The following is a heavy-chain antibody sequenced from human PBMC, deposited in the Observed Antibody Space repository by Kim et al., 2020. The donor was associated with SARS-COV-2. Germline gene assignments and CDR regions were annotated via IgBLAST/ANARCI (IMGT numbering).Heavy chain of an antibody. Sequence: SETLSLTCTVSGGSISSYYWSWIRQPPGKGLEWIGYIYYSGSTNYNPSLKSRVTISADTSKNQFSLKLSSVTAADTAVYYCARDAGSYGSGSYYDYWGQGTLVTVSS. J-gene: IGHJ4*02. D-gene: IGHD3-10*01. CDR3: ARDAGSYGSGSYYDY. V-gene: IGHV4-59*01. CDR2: IYYSGST. CDR1: GGSISSYY.